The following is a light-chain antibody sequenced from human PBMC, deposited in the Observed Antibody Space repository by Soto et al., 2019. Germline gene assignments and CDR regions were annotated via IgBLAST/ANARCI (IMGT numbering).Light chain of an antibody. CDR1: QSISTW. J-gene: IGKJ1*01. V-gene: IGKV1-5*01. CDR2: DAS. Sequence: DIPMTQSPSTLSASVGDRVTITCRASQSISTWLAWYQQTPGKVPKLLIYDASTLESGVPSRFSGSGSGTEFTLTINRLQPDDFATYYCQQYNSFSPGTFGQGTKVEIE. CDR3: QQYNSFSPGT.